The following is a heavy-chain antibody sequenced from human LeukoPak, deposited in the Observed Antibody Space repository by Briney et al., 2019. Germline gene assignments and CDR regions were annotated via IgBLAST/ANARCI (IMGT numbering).Heavy chain of an antibody. Sequence: GGSLRLSCEASGFTFDDYAMHWVRQPPGKGLEWVSGISWNSGSRGYADSVKGRFTISRDNAKNSLDLQMSSLRAEDTALYYCARGPSNYDISTGLREADYWGQGTLVTVSS. D-gene: IGHD3-9*01. J-gene: IGHJ4*02. CDR3: ARGPSNYDISTGLREADY. CDR2: ISWNSGSR. V-gene: IGHV3-9*01. CDR1: GFTFDDYA.